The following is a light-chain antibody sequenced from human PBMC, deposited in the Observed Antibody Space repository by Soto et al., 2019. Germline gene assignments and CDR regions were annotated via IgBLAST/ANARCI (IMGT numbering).Light chain of an antibody. CDR2: EAS. J-gene: IGKJ1*01. Sequence: DSQMTQSPSTLSASIGDRVTITCRASQSISGWLAWYQQKPGTAPKLLIYEASNLESGVPSRFSGSGSGTEFTLTISSLQPDDFATYYCQQYNSYSQTFGQGTKVDIK. CDR3: QQYNSYSQT. CDR1: QSISGW. V-gene: IGKV1-5*01.